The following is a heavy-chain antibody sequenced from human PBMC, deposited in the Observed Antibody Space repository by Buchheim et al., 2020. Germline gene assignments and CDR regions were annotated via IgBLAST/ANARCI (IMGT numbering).Heavy chain of an antibody. V-gene: IGHV3-23*01. CDR3: AKDQDYYDTTGYPDY. Sequence: EVQLLESGGGLVQPGGSLRLSCAASGFSFSNYAMRWVRQAPGRGLEWVSAISGSGVSTDYAASVKGRFTVPRDHSKNTLYLQMNSLRAEDTAVYFCAKDQDYYDTTGYPDYWGQGTL. CDR2: ISGSGVST. CDR1: GFSFSNYA. D-gene: IGHD3-22*01. J-gene: IGHJ4*02.